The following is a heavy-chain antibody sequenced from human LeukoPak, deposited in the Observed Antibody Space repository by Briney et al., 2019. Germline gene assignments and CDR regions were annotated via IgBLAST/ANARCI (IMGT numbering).Heavy chain of an antibody. CDR1: GLTFSTSP. CDR3: ATKTPGNYPYDY. V-gene: IGHV3-23*01. Sequence: PGGSLRLSCAASGLTFSTSPMNWVRQAPGKGLEWVSTSVTTGDTYYADSVKGRFTISRDNSKNTLYLQMTTLRAEDTALYYCATKTPGNYPYDYWGQGTLVIVSP. CDR2: TSVTTGDT. J-gene: IGHJ4*02. D-gene: IGHD3-22*01.